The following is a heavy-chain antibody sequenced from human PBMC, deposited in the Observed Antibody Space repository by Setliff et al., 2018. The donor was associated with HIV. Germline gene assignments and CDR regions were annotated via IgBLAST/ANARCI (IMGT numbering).Heavy chain of an antibody. CDR2: IWHDGNNK. J-gene: IGHJ4*02. CDR3: ARGMKVPAAMGYYFAN. V-gene: IGHV3-33*01. Sequence: GGSLRLSCAASGFTFSGYGMHWVRQAPGKGLEWVAVIWHDGNNKYYADSVKGRFTISRDNSNNTLYLQMNGLRAEDTAVYYCARGMKVPAAMGYYFANWGQGTLVTVSS. D-gene: IGHD2-2*01. CDR1: GFTFSGYG.